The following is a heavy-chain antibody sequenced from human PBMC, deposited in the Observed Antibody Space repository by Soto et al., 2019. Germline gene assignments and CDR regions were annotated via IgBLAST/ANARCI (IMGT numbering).Heavy chain of an antibody. J-gene: IGHJ4*02. Sequence: GASVKVSCKASGYTFTSYARHWVRQAPGQGLEWMGWISAYNGNTNYAQKLQGRVTMTTDTSTSTAYMELRSLRSDDTAVYYCARQNLPGQPPFDYWGQGTLVTVSS. D-gene: IGHD5-18*01. CDR2: ISAYNGNT. CDR1: GYTFTSYA. CDR3: ARQNLPGQPPFDY. V-gene: IGHV1-18*01.